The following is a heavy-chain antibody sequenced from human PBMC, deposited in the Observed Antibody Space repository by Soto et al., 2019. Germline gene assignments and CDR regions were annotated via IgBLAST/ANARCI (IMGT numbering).Heavy chain of an antibody. Sequence: PGESLKISCKGSEYSFTIYCICWVLQLPRKGLEWMGIIYPGDSDTGYSPSFQGQVTISADKSISTAYLQWSSLKASDTAMYYCARLGGRFLEWLSPFDYWGQGTLVTVSS. D-gene: IGHD3-3*01. J-gene: IGHJ4*02. V-gene: IGHV5-51*01. CDR1: EYSFTIYC. CDR2: IYPGDSDT. CDR3: ARLGGRFLEWLSPFDY.